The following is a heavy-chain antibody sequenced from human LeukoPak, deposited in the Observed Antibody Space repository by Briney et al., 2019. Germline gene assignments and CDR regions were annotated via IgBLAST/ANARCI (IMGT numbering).Heavy chain of an antibody. J-gene: IGHJ3*02. D-gene: IGHD6-19*01. CDR3: ARLHSSGWYRFNAFDI. CDR2: IYYSGST. CDR1: GGSISSYC. V-gene: IGHV4-59*08. Sequence: SETLSLTCTVSGGSISSYCWSWIRQPPGKGLEWIGYIYYSGSTNYNPSLKSRVTISVDTSKNQFSLKLSSVTAADTAVYYCARLHSSGWYRFNAFDIWGQGTMVTVSS.